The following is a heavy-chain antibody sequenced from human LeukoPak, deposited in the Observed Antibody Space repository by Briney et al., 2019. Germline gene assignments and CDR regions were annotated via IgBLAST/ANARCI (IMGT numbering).Heavy chain of an antibody. V-gene: IGHV4-34*01. CDR2: INHSGST. CDR3: ASARRDYGRSFDY. J-gene: IGHJ4*02. D-gene: IGHD4-17*01. Sequence: PSETLSLACAVSGGSLSGYYWTWIRQPPGKGLEWIGEINHSGSTNYNPSLKSRVTISVDTSRKQFFLRLSSVTAADTAMYYCASARRDYGRSFDYWGQGTLVTVSS. CDR1: GGSLSGYY.